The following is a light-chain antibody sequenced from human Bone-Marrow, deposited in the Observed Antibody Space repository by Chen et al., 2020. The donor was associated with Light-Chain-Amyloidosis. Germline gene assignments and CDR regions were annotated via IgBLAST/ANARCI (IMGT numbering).Light chain of an antibody. CDR3: SSYTSSDTLV. V-gene: IGLV2-14*03. J-gene: IGLJ3*02. CDR1: SNDVGGYNY. Sequence: QSALTQPASVSGSPGQSITISFTGTSNDVGGYNYVSWYQQHPGKAPKLMIYDVSNVPSGVSNRFSGSKSGNTASLTISGLQAEDEADYYCSSYTSSDTLVFGGGTKVTVL. CDR2: DVS.